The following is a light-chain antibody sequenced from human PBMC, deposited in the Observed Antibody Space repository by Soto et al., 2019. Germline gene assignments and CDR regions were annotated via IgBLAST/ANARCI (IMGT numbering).Light chain of an antibody. CDR1: KNDIGVYDF. J-gene: IGLJ1*01. Sequence: QSALTQPPSASGSPGQSVTISCTGTKNDIGVYDFVSWYQHHPGKAPRLIIYEVVQRPSGVPDRFSDSKSGNTASLTVSGLQAADEADSFCKSYAGSNTYVFGSGTKLTVL. CDR3: KSYAGSNTYV. V-gene: IGLV2-8*01. CDR2: EVV.